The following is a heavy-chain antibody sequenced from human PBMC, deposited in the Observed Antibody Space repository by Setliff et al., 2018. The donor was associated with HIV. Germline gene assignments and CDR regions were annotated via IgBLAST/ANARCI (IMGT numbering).Heavy chain of an antibody. CDR1: GYTFIKYY. V-gene: IGHV1-46*01. J-gene: IGHJ3*02. D-gene: IGHD3-22*01. CDR2: IDPSGGST. CDR3: ARGGSITMIVVVPWAFDI. Sequence: ASVKVSCKASGYTFIKYYMHWVRQAPGQGLEWMGIIDPSGGSTRYAQKFQGRVTMTRDTSTNTVYMELSSLRSEDTALFFCARGGSITMIVVVPWAFDIWGQGTMVTVSS.